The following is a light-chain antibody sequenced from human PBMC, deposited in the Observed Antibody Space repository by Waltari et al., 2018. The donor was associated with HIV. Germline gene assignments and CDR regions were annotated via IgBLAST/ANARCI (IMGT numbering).Light chain of an antibody. V-gene: IGLV1-44*01. J-gene: IGLJ3*02. CDR1: SSTIARNP. Sequence: QPVLTQPPSASGTPGQRVTISCSASSSTIARNPVNWYQQLPGTAPKLLIYSNNQRPSGVPDRFSGSTSGTSVSLAISGLHSEDDTDYYCAAWDDSLNGWVFGGGTKLTVL. CDR3: AAWDDSLNGWV. CDR2: SNN.